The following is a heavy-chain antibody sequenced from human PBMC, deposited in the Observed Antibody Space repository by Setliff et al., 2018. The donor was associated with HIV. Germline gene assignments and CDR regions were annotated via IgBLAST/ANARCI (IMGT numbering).Heavy chain of an antibody. D-gene: IGHD3-16*01. V-gene: IGHV1-2*06. J-gene: IGHJ6*03. CDR2: INPNSGGT. Sequence: ASVKVSCKVSGDTLSELSMHWVRQAPGQGLEWMGRINPNSGGTNYARKFQGRVTITRDISASTVYLDLSRLRSEDTAVYSCARDKGGQFFFYYMDVWGKGTTVTVSS. CDR1: GDTLSELS. CDR3: ARDKGGQFFFYYMDV.